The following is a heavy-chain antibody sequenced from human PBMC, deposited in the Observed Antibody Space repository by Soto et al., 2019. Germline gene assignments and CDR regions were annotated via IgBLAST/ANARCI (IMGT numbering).Heavy chain of an antibody. D-gene: IGHD3-22*01. CDR2: INSEGYST. CDR3: ARDYDSSGYNSGY. Sequence: PGGSLRLSCAASGFTFSSYWMHWIRQVPGKGLVWVSRINSEGYSTIHADSVKGRFTISRDNAKNTLYLQMNSLRVEDTAVYYCARDYDSSGYNSGYWGQGTRVTVSS. J-gene: IGHJ4*02. CDR1: GFTFSSYW. V-gene: IGHV3-74*01.